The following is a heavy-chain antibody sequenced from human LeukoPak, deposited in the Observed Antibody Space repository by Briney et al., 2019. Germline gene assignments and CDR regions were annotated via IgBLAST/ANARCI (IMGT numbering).Heavy chain of an antibody. V-gene: IGHV4-34*01. CDR3: ARAWSRYSSGWYGAGAFDI. Sequence: SETLSLTCAVYGGSLSGYYWSWIRQPPGKGLEWIGEINHSGSTNYNPSLKSRVTISVDTSKNQFSLKLSSVTAADTAVYYCARAWSRYSSGWYGAGAFDIWGQGTMVTVSS. CDR1: GGSLSGYY. D-gene: IGHD6-19*01. J-gene: IGHJ3*02. CDR2: INHSGST.